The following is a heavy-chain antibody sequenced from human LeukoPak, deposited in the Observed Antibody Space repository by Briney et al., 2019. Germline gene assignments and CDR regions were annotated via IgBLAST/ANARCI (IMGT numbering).Heavy chain of an antibody. J-gene: IGHJ4*02. CDR3: ARDPGHCSSNSCYFDY. Sequence: GASVKVSCKASGYTFTSYGISWVRQAPGQGLKWMGWISAYNGNTNYAQKLQGRVTTTTDTSTSTAYMELRSLRSDDTAVYYCARDPGHCSSNSCYFDYWGQGTLVTVSS. D-gene: IGHD2-2*01. CDR1: GYTFTSYG. V-gene: IGHV1-18*01. CDR2: ISAYNGNT.